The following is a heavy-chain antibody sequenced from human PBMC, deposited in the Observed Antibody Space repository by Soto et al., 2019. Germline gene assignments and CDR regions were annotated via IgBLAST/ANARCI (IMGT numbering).Heavy chain of an antibody. J-gene: IGHJ3*02. V-gene: IGHV3-33*01. CDR2: IWYDGSNK. CDR3: ARMKYPPEPFDI. D-gene: IGHD2-2*02. Sequence: GGSLRLSCAASGFTFSSYGMHWVRQAPGKGLEWVAVIWYDGSNKYYADSVKGRFTISRDNSKNTLYLQMNSLRAEDTAVYYCARMKYPPEPFDIWGQGTMVTVSS. CDR1: GFTFSSYG.